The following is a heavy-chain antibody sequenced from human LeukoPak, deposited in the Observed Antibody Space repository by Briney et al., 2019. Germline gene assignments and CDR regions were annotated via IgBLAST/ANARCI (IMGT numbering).Heavy chain of an antibody. D-gene: IGHD3-3*01. Sequence: PGGSLRLSCVASGFTFSSYAMSWVRQAPGKGLEWVSAISGSGGSTYYADSVKGRFTISRDNSKNTLYLQMNSLRAEDTAVYYCAKDPAYYDFWSGYYRDYWGQGTLVTVSS. J-gene: IGHJ4*02. V-gene: IGHV3-23*01. CDR1: GFTFSSYA. CDR2: ISGSGGST. CDR3: AKDPAYYDFWSGYYRDY.